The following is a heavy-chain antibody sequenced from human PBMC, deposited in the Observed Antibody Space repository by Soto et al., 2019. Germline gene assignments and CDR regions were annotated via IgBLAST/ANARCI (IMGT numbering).Heavy chain of an antibody. CDR2: IYNSWST. D-gene: IGHD3-10*01. Sequence: SETLSLTCTVSGDSVSGGSYFWSWLRQPPGKGLEWIGYIYNSWSTNYNPSLKSRVTISIHTSKNQFSLSLSSVTAADTAVYYCARGNWRQLYYFDDWGQGTLVTVSS. J-gene: IGHJ4*02. CDR1: GDSVSGGSYF. V-gene: IGHV4-61*01. CDR3: ARGNWRQLYYFDD.